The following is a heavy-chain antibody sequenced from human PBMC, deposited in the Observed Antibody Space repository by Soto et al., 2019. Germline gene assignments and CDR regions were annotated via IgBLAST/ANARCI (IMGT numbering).Heavy chain of an antibody. CDR2: INPSRGLT. D-gene: IGHD6-19*01. V-gene: IGHV1-46*02. Sequence: ASVKVSCKAPGYNFNNYYIHWVRQTPGQGPEWIGVINPSRGLTTYSQRFQGRVSMTRDTSTTTVYMELSSLRSEDTAIYYCARDGVPIAGRSGYFDYWGPGTKVTVSS. CDR1: GYNFNNYY. J-gene: IGHJ4*02. CDR3: ARDGVPIAGRSGYFDY.